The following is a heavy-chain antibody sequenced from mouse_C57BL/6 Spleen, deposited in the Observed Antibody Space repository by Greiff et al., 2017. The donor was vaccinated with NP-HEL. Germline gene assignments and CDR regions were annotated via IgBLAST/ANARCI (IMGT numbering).Heavy chain of an antibody. V-gene: IGHV1-61*01. CDR2: IYPSDVET. CDR3: ARWDGYLFDY. D-gene: IGHD2-3*01. CDR1: GYTFTSYW. J-gene: IGHJ2*01. Sequence: QVQLQQPGAELVRPGSSVKLSCKASGYTFTSYWMDWVKQRPGQGLEWIGNIYPSDVETHYNQKFKDKATLTVDKSSSTAYMQLRSLTSEDSAVYYCARWDGYLFDYWGQGTTLTVSS.